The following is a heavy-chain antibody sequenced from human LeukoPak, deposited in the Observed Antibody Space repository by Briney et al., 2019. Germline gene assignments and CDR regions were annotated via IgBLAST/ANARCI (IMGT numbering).Heavy chain of an antibody. CDR3: ARDHSGWYVDY. CDR1: GFTFSSYG. V-gene: IGHV3-33*01. J-gene: IGHJ4*02. CDR2: IWYDGSNK. Sequence: GGSLRLSCAASGFTFSSYGMHWVRQAPGKGLEWVAVIWYDGSNKYYADSVKGRFTISRDISKNTVYLQMDSLRAEDTAVYYCARDHSGWYVDYWGQGTLVTVSS. D-gene: IGHD6-19*01.